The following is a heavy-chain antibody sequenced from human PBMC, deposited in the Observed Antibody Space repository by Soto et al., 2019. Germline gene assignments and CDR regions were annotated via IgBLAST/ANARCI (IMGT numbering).Heavy chain of an antibody. CDR2: INPNGGGT. D-gene: IGHD6-13*01. V-gene: IGHV1-2*02. J-gene: IGHJ6*02. Sequence: GASVNVSCKSSGYTFTGYYIHWVRQAPGQGLEWMGWINPNGGGTNYAQKFQGRVTMTRDTSISTAYMELSRLRSDDTAVYYCANIAPDYYYGMDVWGQGTTVTVSS. CDR3: ANIAPDYYYGMDV. CDR1: GYTFTGYY.